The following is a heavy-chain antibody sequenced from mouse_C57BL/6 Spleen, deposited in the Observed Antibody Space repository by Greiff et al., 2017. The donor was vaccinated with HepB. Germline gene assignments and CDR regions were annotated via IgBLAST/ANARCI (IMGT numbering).Heavy chain of an antibody. D-gene: IGHD2-2*01. Sequence: VQLQQPGAELVRPGSSVKLSCKASGYTFTSYWMHWVKQRPIQGLEWIGNIDPSDSETHYNQKFKDKATLTVDKSSSTAYMQLSSLTSEDSAVYYCARGARNGYYWYFDVWGTGTTVTVSS. J-gene: IGHJ1*03. V-gene: IGHV1-52*01. CDR1: GYTFTSYW. CDR2: IDPSDSET. CDR3: ARGARNGYYWYFDV.